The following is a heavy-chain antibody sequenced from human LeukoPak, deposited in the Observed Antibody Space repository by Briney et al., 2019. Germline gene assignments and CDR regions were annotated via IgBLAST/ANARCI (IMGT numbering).Heavy chain of an antibody. Sequence: GGSLRLSCVGSGFTFSDYWMSWVRQAPGKGLEWVANVKQDGSEKDYVDALKGRFTISRDNAKNSLYLQMNSLRAEDTAVYYCARWLELMRNFDWWGQGTLVTVSS. CDR3: ARWLELMRNFDW. CDR2: VKQDGSEK. V-gene: IGHV3-7*01. D-gene: IGHD5-24*01. CDR1: GFTFSDYW. J-gene: IGHJ4*02.